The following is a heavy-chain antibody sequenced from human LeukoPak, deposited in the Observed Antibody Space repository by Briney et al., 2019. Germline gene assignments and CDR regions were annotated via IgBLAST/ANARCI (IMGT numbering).Heavy chain of an antibody. Sequence: SETLSLTCAVYGDSFSGYYWSWLRQPPGKGLEWIGEINHSGSTNYNPSLKSRVTISVDTSKNQFSLKLSSVTAADTAVYYCARGGYNSRRDNWFDPWGQGTLVTVSS. D-gene: IGHD5-12*01. CDR1: GDSFSGYY. V-gene: IGHV4-34*01. CDR2: INHSGST. J-gene: IGHJ5*02. CDR3: ARGGYNSRRDNWFDP.